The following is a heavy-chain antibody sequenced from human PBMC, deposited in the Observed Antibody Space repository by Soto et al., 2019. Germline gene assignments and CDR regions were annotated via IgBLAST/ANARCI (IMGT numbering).Heavy chain of an antibody. Sequence: QVQLVESGGGVVQPGRSLRLSCAASGFTYSSYGMHWVRQAPGKGLEWVALIWYDASNKYYGDSVKGRFTISRDNSKNTLSLQMNSLRAEDTAVYYCARDLGDSFGSPFDCWGQGTLVTVSS. CDR3: ARDLGDSFGSPFDC. V-gene: IGHV3-33*01. J-gene: IGHJ4*02. CDR2: IWYDASNK. D-gene: IGHD2-21*02. CDR1: GFTYSSYG.